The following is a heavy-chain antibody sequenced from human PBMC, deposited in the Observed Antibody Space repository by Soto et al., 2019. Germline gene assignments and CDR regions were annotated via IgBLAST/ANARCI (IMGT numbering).Heavy chain of an antibody. J-gene: IGHJ6*02. D-gene: IGHD3-10*01. V-gene: IGHV1-18*01. CDR1: GYTFTSYG. Sequence: ASVKVSCKASGYTFTSYGISWVRQAPGQGLEWMGWISAYNGNTNYAQKLQGRVTMTTDTSTSTAYMELRSLRSDDTAVYYCARGGGSGSYYTYYYYYGMDVWGQGTTVTVSS. CDR2: ISAYNGNT. CDR3: ARGGGSGSYYTYYYYYGMDV.